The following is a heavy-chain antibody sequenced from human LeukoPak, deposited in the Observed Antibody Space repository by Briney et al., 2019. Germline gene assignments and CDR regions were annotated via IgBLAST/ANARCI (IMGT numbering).Heavy chain of an antibody. V-gene: IGHV4-4*07. J-gene: IGHJ5*02. D-gene: IGHD2/OR15-2a*01. CDR1: GASLSSNY. Sequence: SETLSLTCTVSGASLSSNYWSWIRQPAGKGLEWIGRIYTSGSTDYNPSLESRVTMSVDTFKNQFSLKLSSVTAADTAVYYCARLNIHNWFDPWGQGTLVTVSS. CDR3: ARLNIHNWFDP. CDR2: IYTSGST.